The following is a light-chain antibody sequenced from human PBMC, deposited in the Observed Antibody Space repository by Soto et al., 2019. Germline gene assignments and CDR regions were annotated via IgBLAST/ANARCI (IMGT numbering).Light chain of an antibody. Sequence: EVVLTQSPGTLSLSPGERAILSCRASQSVNSRYLAWYQQKHGQAPRLLISGASSRATGIPDRFSGSGSGTDFTLIINRLDAEDFAVYYCQHYDNAPLTFGGGTKVEI. CDR1: QSVNSRY. CDR3: QHYDNAPLT. V-gene: IGKV3-20*01. CDR2: GAS. J-gene: IGKJ4*01.